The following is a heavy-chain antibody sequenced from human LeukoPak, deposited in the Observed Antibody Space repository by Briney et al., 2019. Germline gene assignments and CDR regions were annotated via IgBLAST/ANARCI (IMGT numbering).Heavy chain of an antibody. V-gene: IGHV3-21*01. CDR3: ARDLGYYDSSGYDY. CDR2: ISSSSSYV. D-gene: IGHD3-22*01. J-gene: IGHJ4*02. CDR1: GFTFSSYS. Sequence: GGSLRLSCAASGFTFSSYSMNWVRQAPGKGLEWVSSISSSSSYVYYADSVKGRFTISRDNAKNSLYLQMNSLRAEDTAVDYCARDLGYYDSSGYDYWGQGTLVTVSS.